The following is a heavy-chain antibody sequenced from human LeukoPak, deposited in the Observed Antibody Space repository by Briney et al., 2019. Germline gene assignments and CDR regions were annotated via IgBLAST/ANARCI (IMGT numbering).Heavy chain of an antibody. CDR3: ARYRRLSSPSSVGEY. V-gene: IGHV4-38-2*02. D-gene: IGHD3-10*01. J-gene: IGHJ4*02. Sequence: SETLSLTCTVSGYSISSGYYWGWIRQPPGKGLEWIGSIYYSGSTYYNPSLKSRVTISVDTSKNQFSLKLSSVTAADTAVYYCARYRRLSSPSSVGEYWGQGTLVTVSP. CDR2: IYYSGST. CDR1: GYSISSGYY.